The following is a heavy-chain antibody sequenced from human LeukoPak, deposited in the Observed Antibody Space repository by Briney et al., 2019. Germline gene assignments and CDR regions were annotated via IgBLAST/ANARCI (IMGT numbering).Heavy chain of an antibody. J-gene: IGHJ4*02. V-gene: IGHV3-48*03. CDR2: ISSSGSTI. D-gene: IGHD3-22*01. CDR3: ARGPAASGYYDSRGRYGYFDY. Sequence: GGSLRLSCAASGFTFSSYEMNWVRQAPGKGLEWVSYISSSGSTIYYADSVKGRFTISRNNAKNSLYLQMNSLRAEDTAVYYCARGPAASGYYDSRGRYGYFDYWGQGTLVTVSS. CDR1: GFTFSSYE.